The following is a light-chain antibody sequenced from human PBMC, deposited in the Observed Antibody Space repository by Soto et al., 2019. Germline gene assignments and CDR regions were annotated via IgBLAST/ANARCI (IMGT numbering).Light chain of an antibody. V-gene: IGKV3-11*01. CDR2: DAS. Sequence: DIVLTQSPATLSLSPGERATLSCRASQSVSTDLAWYQQKPGQAPRLLIFDASNRATGIPARFSGSGSGTDFTLTISSLEPEDFAVYCCQQGGNRLTFGGGTKVEIK. J-gene: IGKJ4*01. CDR3: QQGGNRLT. CDR1: QSVSTD.